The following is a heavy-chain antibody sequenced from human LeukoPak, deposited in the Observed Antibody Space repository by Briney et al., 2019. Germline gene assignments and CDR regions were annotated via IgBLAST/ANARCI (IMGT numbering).Heavy chain of an antibody. CDR3: ARSYSRYWYFDY. CDR1: GGSISSSSYY. CDR2: IYYSGST. J-gene: IGHJ4*02. Sequence: SETLSLTCTVSGGSISSSSYYWGWLRQPPGKGLEWIGSIYYSGSTYYNPSLKSRVTISVDTSKNQFSLKLSSVSAADPAVYYCARSYSRYWYFDYWGQGTLVTVSS. V-gene: IGHV4-39*01. D-gene: IGHD2-2*01.